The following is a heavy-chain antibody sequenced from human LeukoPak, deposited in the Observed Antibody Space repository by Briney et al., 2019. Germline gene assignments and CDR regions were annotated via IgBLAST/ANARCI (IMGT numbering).Heavy chain of an antibody. CDR2: ISSSSSTI. CDR3: ARDYDFWSGYYTPFDY. J-gene: IGHJ4*02. V-gene: IGHV3-48*01. CDR1: GFTFSSYS. D-gene: IGHD3-3*01. Sequence: PGGSLRLSCAASGFTFSSYSMNWVRQAPGKGLEWVSYISSSSSTIYYADSVKGRFTISRDNAKNSLYLQMNSLRAEDTAVYYCARDYDFWSGYYTPFDYWGQGTLVTVSS.